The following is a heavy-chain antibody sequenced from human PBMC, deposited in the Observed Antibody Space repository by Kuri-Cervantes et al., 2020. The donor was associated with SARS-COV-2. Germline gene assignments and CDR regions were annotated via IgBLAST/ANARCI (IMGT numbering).Heavy chain of an antibody. CDR1: GGTFNIYS. CDR3: ARSRITIFGVVIGPFDY. Sequence: SVKVSCKGSGGTFNIYSLSWVRQTPGQGLEWMGGIIPISGTTQYAQKFQGRVTISADDSTSIGYLELSSLTSEDTAVYYCARSRITIFGVVIGPFDYWGQGTLVTVSS. J-gene: IGHJ4*02. D-gene: IGHD3-3*01. CDR2: IIPISGTT. V-gene: IGHV1-69*13.